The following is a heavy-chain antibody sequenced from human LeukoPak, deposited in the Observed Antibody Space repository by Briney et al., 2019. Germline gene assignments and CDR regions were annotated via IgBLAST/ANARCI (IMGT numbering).Heavy chain of an antibody. CDR2: IYSGGST. Sequence: GGSLRLSCAASGFTVSSNYMSWVRQAPGKGLEWVSVIYSGGSTYYADSVKGRFTISRDNSKNTLYLQMNSLRAEDTAVYYCARVDGYCYYYMDVWGKGTTVTVSS. V-gene: IGHV3-53*01. J-gene: IGHJ6*03. D-gene: IGHD5-24*01. CDR3: ARVDGYCYYYMDV. CDR1: GFTVSSNY.